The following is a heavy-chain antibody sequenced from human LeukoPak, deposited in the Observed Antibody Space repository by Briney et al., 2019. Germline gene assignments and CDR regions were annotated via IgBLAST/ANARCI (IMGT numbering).Heavy chain of an antibody. V-gene: IGHV4-59*01. CDR3: AREDPQTTVPEGMDV. J-gene: IGHJ6*02. Sequence: LETLSLTCTVSGGSISYYYWSWIRQSPGKGLEWIGYIYYSGTTNYNPSLKSRVTISVDTSKNQFSLQLRSVTAADTAVYYCAREDPQTTVPEGMDVWGQGTTVTVSS. D-gene: IGHD4-17*01. CDR2: IYYSGTT. CDR1: GGSISYYY.